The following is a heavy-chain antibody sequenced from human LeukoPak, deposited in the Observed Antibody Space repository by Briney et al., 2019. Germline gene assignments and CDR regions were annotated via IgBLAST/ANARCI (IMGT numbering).Heavy chain of an antibody. Sequence: GGSLRLSCAASGFIVSSNYMSWVRQAPGKGLEWVSAISGSGGSTYYADSVKGRFTISRDNSKNTLYLQMNSLRAEDTAVYYCARDQNRASDVWGKGTTVTVSS. CDR3: ARDQNRASDV. CDR2: ISGSGGST. J-gene: IGHJ6*04. CDR1: GFIVSSNY. V-gene: IGHV3-23*01. D-gene: IGHD3-10*01.